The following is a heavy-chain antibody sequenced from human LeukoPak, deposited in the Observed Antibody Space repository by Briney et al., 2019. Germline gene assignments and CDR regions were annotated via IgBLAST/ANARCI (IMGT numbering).Heavy chain of an antibody. V-gene: IGHV1-2*02. D-gene: IGHD5-12*01. J-gene: IGHJ4*02. Sequence: GASVKVSCKASGYTFTDYYIHWVRQAPGQGLEWMGWINSNNGATNYAQKFQDRVTMTRDTSISTAYMELTRLGSDDTAVYYCARDGSLGYWGQGTLVTVSS. CDR1: GYTFTDYY. CDR3: ARDGSLGY. CDR2: INSNNGAT.